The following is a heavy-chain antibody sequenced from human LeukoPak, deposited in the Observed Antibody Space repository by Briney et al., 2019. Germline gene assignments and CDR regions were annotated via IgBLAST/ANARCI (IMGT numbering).Heavy chain of an antibody. CDR2: IKRDGSEK. CDR1: GFTFTDYW. D-gene: IGHD5/OR15-5a*01. CDR3: ARDVSVSGMDV. Sequence: GGSLRLPCAASGFTFTDYWMSWVRQAPGKGLEWVANIKRDGSEKYYVDSVKGRFTISRDNPKKSVYLQMNSLRAEDTAIYYCARDVSVSGMDVWGQGTTVIVSS. J-gene: IGHJ6*02. V-gene: IGHV3-7*01.